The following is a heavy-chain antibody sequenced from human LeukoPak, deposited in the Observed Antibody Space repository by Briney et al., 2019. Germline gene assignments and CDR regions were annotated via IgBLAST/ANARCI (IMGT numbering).Heavy chain of an antibody. CDR2: ISSSSSTI. CDR3: ARGEKYYYGSGSYPDAFDI. D-gene: IGHD3-10*01. Sequence: PSETLSLTCTVSGGSIYAYYWNWVRQPAGKGLEWVSYISSSSSTIYYADSVKGRFTISRDNAKNSLYLQMNSLRAEDTAVYYCARGEKYYYGSGSYPDAFDIWGQGTMVTVSS. J-gene: IGHJ3*02. CDR1: GGSIYAYY. V-gene: IGHV3-48*01.